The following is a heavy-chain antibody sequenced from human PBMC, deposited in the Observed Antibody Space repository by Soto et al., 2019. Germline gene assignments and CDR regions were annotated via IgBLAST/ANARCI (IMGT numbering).Heavy chain of an antibody. Sequence: GSLRLSCAASGFTFSSYGMHWVRPAPGKGLEWVAVIWYDGSNKYYADSVKGRFTISRDNSKNTLYLQMNSLRAEDTAVYYCARDRRIAAAGPFDYWGQGTLVTVSS. CDR2: IWYDGSNK. CDR3: ARDRRIAAAGPFDY. J-gene: IGHJ4*02. D-gene: IGHD6-13*01. V-gene: IGHV3-33*01. CDR1: GFTFSSYG.